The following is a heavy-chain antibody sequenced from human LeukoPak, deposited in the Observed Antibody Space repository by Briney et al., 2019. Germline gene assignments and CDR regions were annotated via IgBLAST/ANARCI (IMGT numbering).Heavy chain of an antibody. CDR1: GFTFSSYS. J-gene: IGHJ5*02. V-gene: IGHV3-48*04. CDR3: ARGVGTAMVGVGRNWFDP. CDR2: ISSSSSTI. Sequence: GGSLRLSCAAPGFTFSSYSMNWVRQAPGKGLEWVSYISSSSSTIYYADSVKGRFTISRDNAKNSLYLQMNSLRAEDTAVYYCARGVGTAMVGVGRNWFDPWGQGTLVTVSS. D-gene: IGHD5-18*01.